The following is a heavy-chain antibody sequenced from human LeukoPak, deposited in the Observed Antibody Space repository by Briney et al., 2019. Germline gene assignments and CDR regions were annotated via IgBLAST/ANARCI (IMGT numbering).Heavy chain of an antibody. V-gene: IGHV3-11*01. J-gene: IGHJ6*03. CDR1: GFTFSDYY. CDR3: ARDVGDDSSGYYPYYYYMDV. D-gene: IGHD3-22*01. CDR2: ISSSGSTI. Sequence: PGGSLRLSCAASGFTFSDYYMSWIRQAPGKGLEWVSYISSSGSTIYYADSVKGRFTISRDNAKNSLYLQMNSLRAEDTAVYYCARDVGDDSSGYYPYYYYMDVWGKGTTVTVSS.